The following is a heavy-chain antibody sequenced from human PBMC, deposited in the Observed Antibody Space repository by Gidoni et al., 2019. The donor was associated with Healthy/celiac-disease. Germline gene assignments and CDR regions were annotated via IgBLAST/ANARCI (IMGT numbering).Heavy chain of an antibody. CDR3: ARVRGDYYDSSGYYYGAFDI. D-gene: IGHD3-22*01. Sequence: EVQLVESGGGLVQPGGSLRLSCAASGFTVSSNYMSWVRQAPGKGLEWVSVIYSVGSTYYADSVKGRFTISRDNSKNTLYLQMNSLRAEDTAVYYCARVRGDYYDSSGYYYGAFDIWGQGTMVTVSS. V-gene: IGHV3-66*02. CDR1: GFTVSSNY. J-gene: IGHJ3*02. CDR2: IYSVGST.